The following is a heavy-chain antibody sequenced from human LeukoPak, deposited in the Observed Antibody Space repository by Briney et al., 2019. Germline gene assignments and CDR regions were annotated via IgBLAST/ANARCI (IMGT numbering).Heavy chain of an antibody. CDR2: IYYSGST. V-gene: IGHV4-30-4*01. D-gene: IGHD2/OR15-2a*01. CDR3: ARDAVLPAPIRMDV. Sequence: SETLSLTCTVSGGSISSGDSYWSWIRQPPGKGLEWIGYIYYSGSTDNNPSLKSRVSISVDTSKNQFSLKLSSVTAADTAVYYCARDAVLPAPIRMDVWGQGTTVTVSS. CDR1: GGSISSGDSY. J-gene: IGHJ6*02.